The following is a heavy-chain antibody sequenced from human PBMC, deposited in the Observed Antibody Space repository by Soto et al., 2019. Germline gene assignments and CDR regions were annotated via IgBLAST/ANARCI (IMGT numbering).Heavy chain of an antibody. CDR3: AADLVEYYDFWSGYPPYGMDV. D-gene: IGHD3-3*01. CDR2: IVVGSGNT. J-gene: IGHJ6*02. CDR1: GFTFTSSA. V-gene: IGHV1-58*01. Sequence: SVKVSCKASGFTFTSSAVQWVRQARGQRLEWIGWIVVGSGNTNYAQKFQERVTITRDMSTSTAYMELSSLRSEDTAVYYCAADLVEYYDFWSGYPPYGMDVWGQGTTVTVSS.